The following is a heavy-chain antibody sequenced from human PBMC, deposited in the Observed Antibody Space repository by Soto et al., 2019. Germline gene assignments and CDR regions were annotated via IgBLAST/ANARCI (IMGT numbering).Heavy chain of an antibody. CDR2: INYSGST. Sequence: QVQLQESGTGLVKPSETLSLTCTVSGGSISSYYWSWISQPPGKGLEWIGYINYSGSTNYNPSLKSRVTISVDTSKNQFSLKLSSVTAADTAVYYCATHPTTVTNVYYWGQGTLVTVSS. D-gene: IGHD4-17*01. J-gene: IGHJ4*02. CDR3: ATHPTTVTNVYY. V-gene: IGHV4-59*01. CDR1: GGSISSYY.